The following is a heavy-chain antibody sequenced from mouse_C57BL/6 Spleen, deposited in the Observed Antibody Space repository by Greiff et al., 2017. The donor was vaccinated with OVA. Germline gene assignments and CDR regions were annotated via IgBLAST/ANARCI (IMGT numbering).Heavy chain of an antibody. J-gene: IGHJ2*01. CDR1: GYTFTDYE. Sequence: VQLQESGAELVRPGASVTLSCKASGYTFTDYEMHWVKQTPVHGLEWIGAIDPETGGTAYNQKFKGKAILTADKSSSTAYMELRSLTSEDSAVYYCTRLMGNSDYWGQGTTLTVSS. D-gene: IGHD2-3*01. CDR2: IDPETGGT. CDR3: TRLMGNSDY. V-gene: IGHV1-15*01.